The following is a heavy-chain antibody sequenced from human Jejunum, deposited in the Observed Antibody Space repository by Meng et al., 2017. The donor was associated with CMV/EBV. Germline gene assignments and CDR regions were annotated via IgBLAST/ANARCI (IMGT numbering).Heavy chain of an antibody. Sequence: GRLRESGPGMVTPSQHLSLTCTVSGGSVSSGGYYWTWIRQHPGKGLEWFGHIYYSGSTFYNPSLKRRVIISIGTSKNQFSLNLRSVTAADTAVYYCARVSSGWDYFDYWGQGTLVTVSS. CDR1: GGSVSSGGYY. CDR2: IYYSGST. J-gene: IGHJ4*02. CDR3: ARVSSGWDYFDY. V-gene: IGHV4-31*03. D-gene: IGHD6-19*01.